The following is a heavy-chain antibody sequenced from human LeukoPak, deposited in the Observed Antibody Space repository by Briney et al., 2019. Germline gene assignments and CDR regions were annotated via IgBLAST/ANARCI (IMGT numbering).Heavy chain of an antibody. CDR2: LCSGGST. Sequence: PGGSLRLSCAASGFTVSSNCMTWVRQAPGMGLEWVSVLCSGGSTYYADSVKGRFTISRDNSKNTLYLQMNSLRAEDTAVYYCTRGSIAAAGGADYWGQGTLVTVSS. V-gene: IGHV3-53*01. D-gene: IGHD6-13*01. J-gene: IGHJ4*02. CDR1: GFTVSSNC. CDR3: TRGSIAAAGGADY.